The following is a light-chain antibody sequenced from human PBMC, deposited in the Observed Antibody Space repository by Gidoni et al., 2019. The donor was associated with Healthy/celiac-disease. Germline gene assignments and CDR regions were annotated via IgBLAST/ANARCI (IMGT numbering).Light chain of an antibody. Sequence: QSAPTQPRSVSGSPGLSVPISCTGTSSDVGGYNYVSWYQQHPGKVPKLMIYVVSKRPSGVPDRFSGSKSGNTASLTISGLQAEDEADYYCCSYAGSITRVFGTGTKVTVL. J-gene: IGLJ1*01. CDR2: VVS. CDR1: SSDVGGYNY. CDR3: CSYAGSITRV. V-gene: IGLV2-11*01.